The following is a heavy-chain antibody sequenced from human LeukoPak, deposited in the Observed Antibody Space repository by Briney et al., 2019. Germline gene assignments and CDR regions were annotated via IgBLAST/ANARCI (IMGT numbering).Heavy chain of an antibody. Sequence: SETLSLTCAVSGGSIDSSSYYWGWIRQPPWKGLEWIGSIFRTGSTYYSASLKSRVSISVDTSKNHIALKLTSVTAADTAVYFCARRVGFYGSGSLNYFDPWGQGILVSVS. CDR3: ARRVGFYGSGSLNYFDP. D-gene: IGHD3-10*01. J-gene: IGHJ5*01. CDR1: GGSIDSSSYY. V-gene: IGHV4-39*02. CDR2: IFRTGST.